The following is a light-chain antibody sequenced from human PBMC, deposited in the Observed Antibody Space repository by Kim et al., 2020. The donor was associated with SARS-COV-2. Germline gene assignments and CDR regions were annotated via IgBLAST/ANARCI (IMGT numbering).Light chain of an antibody. J-gene: IGKJ2*01. CDR2: DAS. Sequence: LTAAVGDTVTITSRASQRFSGWLAWYQQRPVKAPKLLIYDASSLESGVPSRFSGSGSGTEFTLTVTGLQPDDFATYYCQQYDDYPTFGQGTTLEIK. CDR3: QQYDDYPT. V-gene: IGKV1-5*01. CDR1: QRFSGW.